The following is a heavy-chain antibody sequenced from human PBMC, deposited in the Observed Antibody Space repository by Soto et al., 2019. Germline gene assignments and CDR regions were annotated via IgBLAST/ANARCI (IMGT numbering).Heavy chain of an antibody. CDR2: ISPGSDRM. J-gene: IGHJ3*01. CDR1: EFTFNTYS. CDR3: VRDYRYAFDL. V-gene: IGHV3-48*01. D-gene: IGHD3-16*02. Sequence: QLVESGGGLVQPGGSLRLSCAASEFTFNTYSMNWVRQAPGKGLEWLSYISPGSDRMFYADSVKGRFAMSRDNAKNSLYLQLHSLRAEDTALYYCVRDYRYAFDLWGQGTVVTVSS.